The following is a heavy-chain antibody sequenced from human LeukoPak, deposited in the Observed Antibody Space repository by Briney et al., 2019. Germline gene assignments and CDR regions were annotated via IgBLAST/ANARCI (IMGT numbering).Heavy chain of an antibody. Sequence: GGSLRLSCAASGFIFSSYAMNWVRQAPGKGLEWVSAISGSGGKTYYADSVKGRFTISRDNSKNTLYLQMNSLRAEDTAVYYCAKDQGAYAFDIWGQGTMVTVSS. CDR2: ISGSGGKT. J-gene: IGHJ3*02. CDR3: AKDQGAYAFDI. V-gene: IGHV3-23*01. CDR1: GFIFSSYA.